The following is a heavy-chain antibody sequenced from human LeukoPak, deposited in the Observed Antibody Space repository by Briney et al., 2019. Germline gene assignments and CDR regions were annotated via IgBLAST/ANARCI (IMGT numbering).Heavy chain of an antibody. CDR1: GFTFSDYY. Sequence: PGGSLRLSCAASGFTFSDYYMSWIRQAPGKGLEGVSYISYDGSTIYYADSVKGRFTISRDDAKNLLYLQMNSLRAEDTAVYYCARDIAPAGLFFDYWGQGTLVTVSS. CDR3: ARDIAPAGLFFDY. CDR2: ISYDGSTI. V-gene: IGHV3-11*01. D-gene: IGHD6-13*01. J-gene: IGHJ4*02.